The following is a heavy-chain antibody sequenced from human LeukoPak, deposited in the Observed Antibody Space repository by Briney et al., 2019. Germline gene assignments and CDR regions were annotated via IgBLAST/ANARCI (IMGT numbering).Heavy chain of an antibody. V-gene: IGHV4-59*08. J-gene: IGHJ3*02. CDR1: GGSIGDYY. CDR2: MHYSGIQ. Sequence: SETLSLTCIVTGGSIGDYYWSWIRQAPGRGLEWIAYMHYSGIQNYNPSLKSRATVSIATSINQFSLRVGSVTAADTAVYYCARHGGSAFYFHHQRAFDIWGQGTVVTVSS. CDR3: ARHGGSAFYFHHQRAFDI. D-gene: IGHD3-10*01.